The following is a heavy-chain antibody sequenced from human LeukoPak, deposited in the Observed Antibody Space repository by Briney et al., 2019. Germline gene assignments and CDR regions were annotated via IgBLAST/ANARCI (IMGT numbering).Heavy chain of an antibody. CDR2: MNPNSGNT. Sequence: VKVSCKASGYTFTSHDINWVRQATGQGLEWMGWMNPNSGNTGYAQKFQGRVTMTRNTSISTAYMELSSLRSEDTAVYYCARAPGGYYDSSGSFDYWGQGTLVTVSS. J-gene: IGHJ4*02. CDR1: GYTFTSHD. CDR3: ARAPGGYYDSSGSFDY. V-gene: IGHV1-8*01. D-gene: IGHD3-22*01.